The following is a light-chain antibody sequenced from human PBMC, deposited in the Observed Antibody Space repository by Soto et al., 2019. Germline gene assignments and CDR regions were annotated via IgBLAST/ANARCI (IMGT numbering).Light chain of an antibody. CDR1: SSDVGGYTY. J-gene: IGLJ2*01. Sequence: QSALTQPASVSGSPGQSITISCTGTSSDVGGYTYVSWYQQHPGKPPKLMIYDVSNRPSGVSNRFSGSKSGNTASLTISGLQAEGEADYYCSSYTSSSTLVVFGGGTQLTVL. CDR2: DVS. CDR3: SSYTSSSTLVV. V-gene: IGLV2-14*01.